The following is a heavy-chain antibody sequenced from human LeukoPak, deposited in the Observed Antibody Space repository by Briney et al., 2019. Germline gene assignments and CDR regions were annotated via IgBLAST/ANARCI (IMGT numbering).Heavy chain of an antibody. CDR1: GYTFIHHY. D-gene: IGHD1-20*01. J-gene: IGHJ4*02. Sequence: ASVKVSCKPSGYTFIHHYIHWVRQAPGQGLEWMGWINPNSGGTNYAQKFQGRVTMTRDTSISTAYMELSRLRSDDTAVYYCARAITGTTSSAMDYWGQGTLVTVSS. CDR3: ARAITGTTSSAMDY. CDR2: INPNSGGT. V-gene: IGHV1-2*02.